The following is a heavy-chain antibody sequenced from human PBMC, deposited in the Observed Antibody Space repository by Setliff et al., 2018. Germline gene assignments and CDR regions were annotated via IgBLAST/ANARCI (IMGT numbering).Heavy chain of an antibody. Sequence: SETLSLTCTVSGGSISSYYWSWIRQPPGKGLEWIGYVYTSGSTNYNPSLKSRVTISVGTSSNQFSLNLNSVTAADTAVYYCARHKVIKKEFIRLTWFDPWGQGTPVTVSS. J-gene: IGHJ5*02. CDR3: ARHKVIKKEFIRLTWFDP. CDR1: GGSISSYY. CDR2: VYTSGST. D-gene: IGHD3-10*01. V-gene: IGHV4-59*08.